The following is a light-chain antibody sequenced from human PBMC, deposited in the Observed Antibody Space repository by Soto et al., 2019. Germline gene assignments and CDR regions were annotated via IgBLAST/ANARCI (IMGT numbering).Light chain of an antibody. CDR1: QDIADY. CDR2: AAS. J-gene: IGKJ1*01. CDR3: QQSYSTRWT. V-gene: IGKV1-27*01. Sequence: DIQMTQSPSSLSASVGDRVTITCRASQDIADYLAWYQQKPGQVPNLLIYAASTLQSGVPSRFTGSGSGTDFTLTSSSLQPEDFATYYCQQSYSTRWTFGQGTKVDIK.